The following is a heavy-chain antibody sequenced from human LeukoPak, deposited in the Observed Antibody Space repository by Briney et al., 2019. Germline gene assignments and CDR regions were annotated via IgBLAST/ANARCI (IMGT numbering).Heavy chain of an antibody. Sequence: PGGSLRLSCAASGFTFSSYSTNWVRQAPGKGLEWVSSISSSSSYIYYADSVKGRFTISRDNAKNSLYLQMDSLRAEDTAVYYCARFIAAPYYFDYWSRGTLVTVSS. V-gene: IGHV3-21*01. CDR2: ISSSSSYI. J-gene: IGHJ4*02. CDR1: GFTFSSYS. D-gene: IGHD6-13*01. CDR3: ARFIAAPYYFDY.